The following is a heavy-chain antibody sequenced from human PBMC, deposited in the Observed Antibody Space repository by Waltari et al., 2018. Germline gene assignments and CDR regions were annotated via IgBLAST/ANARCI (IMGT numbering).Heavy chain of an antibody. Sequence: QLQLQESGPRLVKPSETLSLTCPVSGGSISSSSYYWGWIRQPPGQGLEWIGSIYYSGSTYYNPSLKSRVTISVDTSKNQFSLKLSSVTAADTAVYYCARHFLPRITMVRGGYYFDYWGQGTLVTVSS. CDR2: IYYSGST. D-gene: IGHD3-10*01. J-gene: IGHJ4*02. V-gene: IGHV4-39*01. CDR1: GGSISSSSYY. CDR3: ARHFLPRITMVRGGYYFDY.